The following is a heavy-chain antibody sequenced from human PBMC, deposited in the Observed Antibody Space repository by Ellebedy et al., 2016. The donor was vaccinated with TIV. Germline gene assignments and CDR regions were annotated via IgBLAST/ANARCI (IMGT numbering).Heavy chain of an antibody. CDR2: ISYAGTNK. CDR1: GLTFRSYD. D-gene: IGHD6-13*01. J-gene: IGHJ4*02. V-gene: IGHV3-30-3*01. CDR3: ARGGFGSWFDY. Sequence: GESLKISCAASGLTFRSYDVHWVRQAPGKGLEWVAAISYAGTNKEYADSVKGRFNLSRDNSKNTVFLQMNSLRAEDTAVYYCARGGFGSWFDYWGQGTLATVSS.